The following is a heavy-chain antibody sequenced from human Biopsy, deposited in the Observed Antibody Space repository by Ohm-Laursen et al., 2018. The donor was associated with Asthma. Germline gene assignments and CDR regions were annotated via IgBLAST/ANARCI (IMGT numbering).Heavy chain of an antibody. CDR1: GASIKPDDHY. Sequence: TLSLTCSVSGASIKPDDHYWSWLRQHPVKGLEWIGHIYYSGSTYYNPSLKSRVSISLDTSKNQFSLSLTSVTAADTAVYYCARTTYGHDGFDPWGQGTLVTVSS. V-gene: IGHV4-31*03. CDR2: IYYSGST. CDR3: ARTTYGHDGFDP. D-gene: IGHD4-17*01. J-gene: IGHJ5*02.